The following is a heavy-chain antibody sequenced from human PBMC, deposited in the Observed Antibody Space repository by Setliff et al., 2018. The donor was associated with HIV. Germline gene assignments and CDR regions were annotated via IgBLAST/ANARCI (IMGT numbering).Heavy chain of an antibody. CDR1: GGSFSGYY. J-gene: IGHJ4*02. Sequence: SETLSLTCAVYGGSFSGYYWSWIRQPPGKGLEWIGEVTHSGRTNYNPSLKSRVTISVDTSKNQFSLKLSSVTAADTAVYYCAKDYEYGYYYDSSGYYTYFDYWGQGTLVTVSS. D-gene: IGHD3-22*01. CDR2: VTHSGRT. V-gene: IGHV4-34*01. CDR3: AKDYEYGYYYDSSGYYTYFDY.